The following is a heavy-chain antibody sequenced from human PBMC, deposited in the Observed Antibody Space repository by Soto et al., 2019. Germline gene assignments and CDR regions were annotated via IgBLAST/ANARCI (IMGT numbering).Heavy chain of an antibody. Sequence: PSETMDLTCTVSGGSINSRSDYWGWIRQPPGKGLEWIGYIYYSGSTNYNPSLKSRVTISVDTSKNQFSLKLSSVTAADTAVYYCARDGGYSGYDSFGNYYYYGMDVWGQGTTVTVSS. CDR2: IYYSGST. J-gene: IGHJ6*02. CDR3: ARDGGYSGYDSFGNYYYYGMDV. D-gene: IGHD5-12*01. V-gene: IGHV4-61*01. CDR1: GGSINSRSDY.